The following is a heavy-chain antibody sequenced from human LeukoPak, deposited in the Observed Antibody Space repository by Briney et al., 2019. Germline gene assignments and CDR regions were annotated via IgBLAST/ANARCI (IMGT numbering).Heavy chain of an antibody. Sequence: GGSLRLSCAASGFTFSDYYMTWIRQAPGKGLEWVSYISSSNSYTNYADSVKGRFTISRDNAKNSLFLQMNSLRAEDTGVYYCARVGSGWYFDYWGQGALVTASS. V-gene: IGHV3-11*05. J-gene: IGHJ4*02. CDR1: GFTFSDYY. CDR2: ISSSNSYT. CDR3: ARVGSGWYFDY. D-gene: IGHD6-19*01.